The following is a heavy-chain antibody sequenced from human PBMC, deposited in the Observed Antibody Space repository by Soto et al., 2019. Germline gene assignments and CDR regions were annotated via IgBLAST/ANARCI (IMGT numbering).Heavy chain of an antibody. CDR3: ARHNYGSGSSYFDY. CDR1: GGSIRSGDYY. Sequence: SETLSLTCTVSGGSIRSGDYYWSWIRQPPGKGLESIGYIYYSGSTYYNPSLKSRVTISVDTSKNQFSLKLNSVTAADTAVYYCARHNYGSGSSYFDYWGQGTLVTVSS. J-gene: IGHJ4*02. CDR2: IYYSGST. D-gene: IGHD3-10*01. V-gene: IGHV4-30-4*01.